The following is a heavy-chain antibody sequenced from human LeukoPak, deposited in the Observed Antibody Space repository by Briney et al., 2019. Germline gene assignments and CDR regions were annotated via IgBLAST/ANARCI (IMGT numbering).Heavy chain of an antibody. J-gene: IGHJ4*02. CDR1: GFTFSRYW. CDR2: INPDGSST. V-gene: IGHV3-74*01. D-gene: IGHD3-22*01. Sequence: PGGSVRLSCAASGFTFSRYWMHWVRQVPGKGLYWVSRINPDGSSTNYADSVQGRFTISRDNAKNTLYLRMSSLRADDTAIYYCWVYYFDASAYYALDYWGQGTLVTVSS. CDR3: WVYYFDASAYYALDY.